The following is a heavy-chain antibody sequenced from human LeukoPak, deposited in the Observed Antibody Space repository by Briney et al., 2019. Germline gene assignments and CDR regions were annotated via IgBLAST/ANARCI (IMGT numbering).Heavy chain of an antibody. Sequence: SETLSLTCTVSGGSVSSGGYYWSWIRRHPGEGLEWIGYIHSSASTYYNPSLNNRTDISLDKSRNQLSLKVSSVTAADTATYYCARGVEPAARLPGYWGQGTLVTVSS. J-gene: IGHJ4*02. CDR3: ARGVEPAARLPGY. CDR1: GGSVSSGGYY. CDR2: IHSSAST. D-gene: IGHD2-2*01. V-gene: IGHV4-31*03.